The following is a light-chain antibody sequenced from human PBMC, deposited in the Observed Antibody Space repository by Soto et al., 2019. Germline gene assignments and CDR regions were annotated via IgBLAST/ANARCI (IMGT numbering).Light chain of an antibody. CDR1: SSDIGAYNY. J-gene: IGLJ2*01. Sequence: QSALTQPASVSGSPGQSITISCTGTSSDIGAYNYVSWYQQHPGKAPKLMIYEVGNRTSGVSNRFSGSKSGNTASLTITGLQAEDEADYYCSSYTSSSTYVIFGGGTKLTVL. V-gene: IGLV2-14*01. CDR2: EVG. CDR3: SSYTSSSTYVI.